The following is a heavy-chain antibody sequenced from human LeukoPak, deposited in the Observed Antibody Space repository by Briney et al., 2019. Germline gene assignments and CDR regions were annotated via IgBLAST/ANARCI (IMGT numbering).Heavy chain of an antibody. CDR3: ARDRDYYGSGSHRYYYYYGMDV. J-gene: IGHJ6*04. CDR1: GFTFSTYS. V-gene: IGHV3-21*01. D-gene: IGHD3-10*01. Sequence: GGSLRLSCGASGFTFSTYSMNWVRQAPGKGLEWVSSINSGSDYIYYADSVKGRFIISRDNAKNSLSLQINSLRAEDTAVYYCARDRDYYGSGSHRYYYYYGMDVWGKGTTVIVSS. CDR2: INSGSDYI.